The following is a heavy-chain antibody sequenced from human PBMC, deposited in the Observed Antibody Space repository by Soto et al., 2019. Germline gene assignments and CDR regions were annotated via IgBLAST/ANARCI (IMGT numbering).Heavy chain of an antibody. J-gene: IGHJ4*02. CDR1: GGSLSGYF. V-gene: IGHV4-34*02. D-gene: IGHD2-8*01. Sequence: QVQLQQWGAGLLKPSATLSLTCAVYGGSLSGYFWSWIRQPPGRGLEWIGAISRRGDTNYNSSLKSPLSLSVDTSTNQFSLNLKSVTAADTAVYFWARENCTDDYEGFIDFWGQGTLVTVSS. CDR2: ISRRGDT. CDR3: ARENCTDDYEGFIDF.